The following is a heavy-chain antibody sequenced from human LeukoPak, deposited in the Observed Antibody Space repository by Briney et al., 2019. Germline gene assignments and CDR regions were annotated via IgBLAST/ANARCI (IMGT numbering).Heavy chain of an antibody. CDR1: GYSFTSYW. Sequence: GESLQISCKGSGYSFTSYWIGWVRQMPGKGLEWMGLINPRDSDTRYSPSFQGQVTISADKSISTAYLQWSSLKASDTAMYYCARRSETQGTHAFDIWGQGTMVTVSS. D-gene: IGHD1-14*01. CDR3: ARRSETQGTHAFDI. CDR2: INPRDSDT. J-gene: IGHJ3*02. V-gene: IGHV5-51*01.